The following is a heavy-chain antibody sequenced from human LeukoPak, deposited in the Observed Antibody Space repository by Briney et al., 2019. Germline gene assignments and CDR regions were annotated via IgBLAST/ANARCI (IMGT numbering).Heavy chain of an antibody. CDR1: AFTFSDYS. D-gene: IGHD1-26*01. Sequence: GGSLRLSCAASAFTFSDYSMDWVRQAPGKGLEWVSYISGRSSTIYYADSVKGRFTISRDNAKNLMYLQMNSLRAEDTAVYYCARDRIKSGSYHFDYWGQGTLVTVSS. J-gene: IGHJ4*02. CDR2: ISGRSSTI. V-gene: IGHV3-48*01. CDR3: ARDRIKSGSYHFDY.